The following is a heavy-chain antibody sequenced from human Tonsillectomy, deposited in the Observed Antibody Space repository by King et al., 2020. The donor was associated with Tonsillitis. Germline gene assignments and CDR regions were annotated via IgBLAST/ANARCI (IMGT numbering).Heavy chain of an antibody. Sequence: VQLVESGGVVVQPGGSLRLSCAASGFTFDDYAMHWVRQALGKGLEWVSLISWDGGSTYYADSVKGRFTISRDNSKNSLYLQMNSLRPEDTALYYCAKDRLSYCSSTRCYGNYGMDVWGQGTTVTVSS. CDR2: ISWDGGST. V-gene: IGHV3-43D*04. D-gene: IGHD2-2*01. CDR3: AKDRLSYCSSTRCYGNYGMDV. J-gene: IGHJ6*02. CDR1: GFTFDDYA.